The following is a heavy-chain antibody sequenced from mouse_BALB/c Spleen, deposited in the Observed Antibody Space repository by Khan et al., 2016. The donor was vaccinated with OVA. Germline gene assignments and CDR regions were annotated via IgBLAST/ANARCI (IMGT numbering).Heavy chain of an antibody. D-gene: IGHD2-1*01. CDR1: GYTFTIYY. J-gene: IGHJ4*01. Sequence: QVQLQQSGPELVKPGASVMISCKASGYTFTIYYIHWVKQRPGQGLEWIGWIYPGNVNTGYNEKFKGKATLTADKSSSTAYMQLSSLTSEDSAVYFCARWGGNYPSYAMDYWGQGTSVTVSS. CDR3: ARWGGNYPSYAMDY. V-gene: IGHV1S56*01. CDR2: IYPGNVNT.